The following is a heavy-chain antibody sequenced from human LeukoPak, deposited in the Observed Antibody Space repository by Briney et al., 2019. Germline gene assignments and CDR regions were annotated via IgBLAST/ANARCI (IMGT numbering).Heavy chain of an antibody. CDR1: GGSISSYY. V-gene: IGHV4-4*07. CDR3: ARVFSGSGRWSDAFDI. J-gene: IGHJ3*02. D-gene: IGHD6-13*01. Sequence: SETLSLTCTVSGGSISSYYWSWIRQPAGKGLEWIGRIYTSGSTNYKPSLKSRVTMSVDTSKNQFSLKLSSVTAADTAVYYCARVFSGSGRWSDAFDIWGQGTMVTVSS. CDR2: IYTSGST.